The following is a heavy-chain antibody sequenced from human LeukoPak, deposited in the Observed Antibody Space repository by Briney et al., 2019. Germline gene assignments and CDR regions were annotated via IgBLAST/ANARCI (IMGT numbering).Heavy chain of an antibody. CDR2: ISGYNGNT. J-gene: IGHJ3*02. Sequence: GASVKVSCKASGYTFTSYGISWVRQAPGQGLEWMGWISGYNGNTNSARKLQGRVSMTTDTSTSTAYMELRSLRSDDTAVYYCARDRSPDFWSGDYRDAFDIWGQGTMVTVSS. D-gene: IGHD3-3*01. CDR3: ARDRSPDFWSGDYRDAFDI. V-gene: IGHV1-18*01. CDR1: GYTFTSYG.